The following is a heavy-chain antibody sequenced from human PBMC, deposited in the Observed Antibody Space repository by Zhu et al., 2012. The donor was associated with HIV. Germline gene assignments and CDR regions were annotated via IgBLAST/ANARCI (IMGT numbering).Heavy chain of an antibody. V-gene: IGHV3-23*01. CDR2: IDGSGTRT. CDR3: VKANGYVVKTYYFQK. Sequence: EVQLLESGGGLAQPGGSLRVSCEASGFTFHIYAMNWVRQAPGKGLEWVSGIDGSGTRTYYADSVKGRFTISRDNSKNTLYLLMNSLRAEDTAFYYCVKANGYVVKTYYFQKWGQGTLVTVSS. D-gene: IGHD5-12*01. CDR1: GFTFHIYA. J-gene: IGHJ4*02.